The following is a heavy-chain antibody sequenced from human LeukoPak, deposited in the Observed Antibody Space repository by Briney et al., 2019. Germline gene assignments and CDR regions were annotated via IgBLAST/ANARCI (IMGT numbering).Heavy chain of an antibody. Sequence: SQTLSLTCTVSGGSISSGDYYWSWIRQPPGKGLEWIGYIYYSGSTYYNPSLKSRVTISVDTSKNQFSLKLSSVTAADTAVYYCARTVYSGYDVDYWGQGTLVTVSS. CDR2: IYYSGST. D-gene: IGHD5-12*01. V-gene: IGHV4-30-4*01. CDR3: ARTVYSGYDVDY. J-gene: IGHJ4*02. CDR1: GGSISSGDYY.